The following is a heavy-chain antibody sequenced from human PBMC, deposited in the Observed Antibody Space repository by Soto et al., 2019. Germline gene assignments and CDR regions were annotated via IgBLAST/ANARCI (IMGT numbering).Heavy chain of an antibody. Sequence: ASVKVSCKASGYTFTSYYMHWVRQAPGQGLEWMGIINPSGGSTSYAQKFQGRVTMTRDTSTSTVYMELSSLRSEDTAVYYCARGGHVVVVTAAFDYWGQGTLVTVSS. CDR1: GYTFTSYY. CDR2: INPSGGST. CDR3: ARGGHVVVVTAAFDY. J-gene: IGHJ4*02. D-gene: IGHD2-21*02. V-gene: IGHV1-46*03.